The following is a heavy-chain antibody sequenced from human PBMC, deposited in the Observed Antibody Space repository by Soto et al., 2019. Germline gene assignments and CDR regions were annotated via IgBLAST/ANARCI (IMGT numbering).Heavy chain of an antibody. V-gene: IGHV3-30*18. CDR3: AKDAAYGGNPFDY. J-gene: IGHJ4*02. CDR1: GFTFSSYG. Sequence: GGSLRLSCVASGFTFSSYGMHWVRQAPGKGLEWVAVTSYDGTNKYSPDSVKGRFTISRDNSKNTLYLQMNSLRAEDTAVHYCAKDAAYGGNPFDYWGQGTLVTVSS. CDR2: TSYDGTNK. D-gene: IGHD4-17*01.